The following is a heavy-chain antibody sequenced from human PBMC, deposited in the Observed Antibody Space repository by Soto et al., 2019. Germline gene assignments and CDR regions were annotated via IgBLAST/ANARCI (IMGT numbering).Heavy chain of an antibody. CDR3: ARSVAVPGAHIDY. J-gene: IGHJ4*02. V-gene: IGHV4-59*01. CDR2: VYYAGST. Sequence: SETLSLTCSVSGGSISGSYWSWIRQSPGKGLEWLGYVYYAGSTNYSPSLRSRVSISVDTSKNEFSLRLSSVTAADTAVYFCARSVAVPGAHIDYWGQGTQVTVS. D-gene: IGHD6-19*01. CDR1: GGSISGSY.